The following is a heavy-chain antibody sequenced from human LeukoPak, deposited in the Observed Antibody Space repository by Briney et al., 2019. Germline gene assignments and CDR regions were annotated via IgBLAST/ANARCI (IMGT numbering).Heavy chain of an antibody. CDR3: TTGITMVRGVIHLIDY. CDR2: FDPEDGET. Sequence: ASVKVSCKVSGYTLTELSMHWVRQAPGKGLEWMGGFDPEDGETIYAQKFQGRVTMTEDTSTDTAYMELSSLRSEDTAVYYCTTGITMVRGVIHLIDYWGQGTLVTVSS. V-gene: IGHV1-24*01. D-gene: IGHD3-10*01. CDR1: GYTLTELS. J-gene: IGHJ4*02.